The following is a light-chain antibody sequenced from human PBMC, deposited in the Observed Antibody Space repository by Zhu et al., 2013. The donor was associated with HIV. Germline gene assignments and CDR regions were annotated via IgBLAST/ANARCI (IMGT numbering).Light chain of an antibody. CDR2: GAS. CDR1: QSVSSN. V-gene: IGKV3-11*01. J-gene: IGKJ2*01. Sequence: EIVLTQSPGTLSLSLGERAALSCRASQSVSSNLVWYQQKPGQAPRLLIYGASTRATGIPARFSGSGSGTDFTLTISSLEPEDSAVYYCQQRGSRPPYTFGQGTILEIK. CDR3: QQRGSRPPYT.